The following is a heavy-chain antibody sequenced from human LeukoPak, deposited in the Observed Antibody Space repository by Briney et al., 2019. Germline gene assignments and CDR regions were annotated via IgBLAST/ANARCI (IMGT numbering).Heavy chain of an antibody. CDR1: GGSISSYY. Sequence: SETLSLTCTVPGGSISSYYWSWIRQPAGKGLEWIGRIYTSGSTNYNPSLKSRVTMSVDTSKNQFSLKLSSVTAADTAVYYCARSNYYDSRVLGMDVWGQGTTVTVSS. CDR3: ARSNYYDSRVLGMDV. J-gene: IGHJ6*02. D-gene: IGHD3-22*01. CDR2: IYTSGST. V-gene: IGHV4-4*07.